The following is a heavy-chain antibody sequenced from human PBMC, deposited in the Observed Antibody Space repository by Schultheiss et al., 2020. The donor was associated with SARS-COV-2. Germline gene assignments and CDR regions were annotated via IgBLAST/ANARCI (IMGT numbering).Heavy chain of an antibody. D-gene: IGHD3-3*01. V-gene: IGHV5-51*01. CDR2: IYPGDSDT. CDR3: ARHGPLGRERFLEWLQY. CDR1: GYSFTSYW. J-gene: IGHJ4*02. Sequence: GGSLRLSCKGSGYSFTSYWIGWVRQMPGKGLEWMGIIYPGDSDTRYSPSFQGQVTISADKSISTAYLQWSSLKASDTAMYYFARHGPLGRERFLEWLQYWGQGTLVTVSS.